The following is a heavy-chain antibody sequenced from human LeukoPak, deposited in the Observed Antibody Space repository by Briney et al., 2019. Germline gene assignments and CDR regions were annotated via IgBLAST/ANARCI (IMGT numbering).Heavy chain of an antibody. V-gene: IGHV4-59*01. D-gene: IGHD6-19*01. CDR2: IYYSGST. Sequence: SETLSLTCTVSGGSISSYYWSWIRQPPGKGLEWIGYIYYSGSTNYNPSLKSRVTISVDTSKNQFSLKLSSVTAADTAVYYCARDRFSRQWLVSYNWFDPWGQGTLVTVSS. J-gene: IGHJ5*02. CDR3: ARDRFSRQWLVSYNWFDP. CDR1: GGSISSYY.